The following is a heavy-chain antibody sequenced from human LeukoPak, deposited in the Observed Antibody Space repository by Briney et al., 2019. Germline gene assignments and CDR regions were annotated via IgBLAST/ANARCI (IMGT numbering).Heavy chain of an antibody. V-gene: IGHV1-46*01. Sequence: ASVKVSCKASGYTFTSYYMHWVRQAPGQGLEWMGIINPSGGSTSYAQKFQGRVTMTRDMSTSTVYMELSNLRSEDTAVYYCARVGLNDYGSGTYADYWGQGTLVTVSS. CDR2: INPSGGST. D-gene: IGHD3-10*01. CDR1: GYTFTSYY. CDR3: ARVGLNDYGSGTYADY. J-gene: IGHJ4*02.